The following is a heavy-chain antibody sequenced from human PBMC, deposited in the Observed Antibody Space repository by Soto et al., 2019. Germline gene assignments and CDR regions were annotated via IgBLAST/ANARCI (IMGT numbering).Heavy chain of an antibody. D-gene: IGHD3-22*01. Sequence: SETLSLTCTVSGGSISSGDYYWSWIRQPPGKGLEWIGYIYYSGSTYYNPSLKSRVTISVDTSKNQFSLKLGSVTAADTAVYYCARVPSDYYDSSGYYHEDYWGQGTLVTVSS. J-gene: IGHJ4*02. V-gene: IGHV4-30-4*01. CDR2: IYYSGST. CDR1: GGSISSGDYY. CDR3: ARVPSDYYDSSGYYHEDY.